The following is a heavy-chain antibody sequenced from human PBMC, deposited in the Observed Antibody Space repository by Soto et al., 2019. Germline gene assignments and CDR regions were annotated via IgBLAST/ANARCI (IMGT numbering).Heavy chain of an antibody. V-gene: IGHV4-39*01. D-gene: IGHD3-10*01. CDR1: GGSFSGYY. CDR3: ATHQGYYGSGTYCFDY. Sequence: SETLSLTCAVYGGSFSGYYWGWIRQPPGKGLEWIASTYYSGTTYYNPSLKSRVTMSVDTSKNQFSLKLTSVTAADTAVYYCATHQGYYGSGTYCFDYWGPGTLVTVSS. CDR2: TYYSGTT. J-gene: IGHJ4*02.